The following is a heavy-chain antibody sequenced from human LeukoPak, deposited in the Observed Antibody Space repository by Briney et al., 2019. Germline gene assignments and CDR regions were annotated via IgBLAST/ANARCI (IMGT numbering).Heavy chain of an antibody. CDR3: AKWIRNYYGSGSYYDY. Sequence: ASVKVSCKASGYTFTSYGISWVRQAPGQGLEWMGWISAYNGNTNYAQKLQGRVTMTTDTSTSTAYMELRSLRSDDTAVYYCAKWIRNYYGSGSYYDYWGQGTLVTVSS. V-gene: IGHV1-18*01. CDR2: ISAYNGNT. D-gene: IGHD3-10*01. CDR1: GYTFTSYG. J-gene: IGHJ4*02.